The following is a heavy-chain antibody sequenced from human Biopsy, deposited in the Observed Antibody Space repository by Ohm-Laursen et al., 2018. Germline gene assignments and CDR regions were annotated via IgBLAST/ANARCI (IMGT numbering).Heavy chain of an antibody. CDR2: ISPNSGGT. D-gene: IGHD3-16*01. Sequence: ASVKVSCKGSGYAVNDYFLHWLRQAPGQGPEWMGWISPNSGGTNYAQKFQGRVTMTTDTSTSTVYLELRGLISDDTAVYYCARDIMNRIAGLVARSDVFDVWGQGTLVTVSS. J-gene: IGHJ3*01. V-gene: IGHV1-2*02. CDR1: GYAVNDYF. CDR3: ARDIMNRIAGLVARSDVFDV.